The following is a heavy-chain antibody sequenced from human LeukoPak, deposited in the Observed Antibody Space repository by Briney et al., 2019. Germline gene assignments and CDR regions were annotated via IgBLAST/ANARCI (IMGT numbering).Heavy chain of an antibody. V-gene: IGHV3-30*18. Sequence: PGRSLRLSCAASGFTFSSYGMHWVRQAPGKGLEWVAVISYDGSNKYYADSVKGRFTISRDNSKNTLYLQMNILRAEDTAVYYCAKGGHYYGSGSYVPYPPHLDFDYWGQGTLVTVSS. J-gene: IGHJ4*02. CDR1: GFTFSSYG. CDR3: AKGGHYYGSGSYVPYPPHLDFDY. CDR2: ISYDGSNK. D-gene: IGHD3-10*01.